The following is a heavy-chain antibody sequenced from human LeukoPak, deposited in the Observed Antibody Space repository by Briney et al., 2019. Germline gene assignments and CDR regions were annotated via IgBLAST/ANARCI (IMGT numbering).Heavy chain of an antibody. J-gene: IGHJ4*02. CDR1: GFTFSSNA. V-gene: IGHV3-23*01. D-gene: IGHD3-22*01. CDR2: IHGSDDNT. Sequence: GGSLRLSCAASGFTFSSNAMTWVRQAPGKGLEWVSAIHGSDDNTHYADSVKGRFTISRDNAKNSLYLQMNSLRAEDTAVYYCASLTYYYDSSGRKSDYWGQGTLVTVSS. CDR3: ASLTYYYDSSGRKSDY.